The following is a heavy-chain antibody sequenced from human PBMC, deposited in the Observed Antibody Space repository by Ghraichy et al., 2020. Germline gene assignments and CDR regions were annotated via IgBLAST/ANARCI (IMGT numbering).Heavy chain of an antibody. CDR3: AREVYYEFWNAYIPSYAMDV. Sequence: SETLSLTCTVSGGSIRSGGYHWSWIRQHPGNGLEWLGYIYYTGDTYYNPSLKGRLVISLDTSKNQFSLRLNSVTAADTAVYYCAREVYYEFWNAYIPSYAMDVWGQGTTVAVSS. D-gene: IGHD3-3*01. CDR1: GGSIRSGGYH. V-gene: IGHV4-31*03. CDR2: IYYTGDT. J-gene: IGHJ6*02.